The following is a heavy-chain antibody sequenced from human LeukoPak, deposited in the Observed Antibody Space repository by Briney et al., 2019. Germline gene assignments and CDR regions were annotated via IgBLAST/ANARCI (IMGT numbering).Heavy chain of an antibody. Sequence: PSETLSLTCTVSGGSISGYTWSWIRQPAGKGLEWIGRIYASGSTNYNPSLQGRVTMSVDTSRGQFFLMVHSVTAADTAVYYCARGVVGATAFAYWARELWSPPPQ. CDR3: ARGVVGATAFAY. CDR1: GGSISGYT. CDR2: IYASGST. V-gene: IGHV4-4*07. J-gene: IGHJ4*02. D-gene: IGHD1-26*01.